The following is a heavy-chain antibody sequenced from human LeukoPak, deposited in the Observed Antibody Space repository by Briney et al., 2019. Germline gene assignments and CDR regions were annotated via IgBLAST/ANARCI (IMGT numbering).Heavy chain of an antibody. V-gene: IGHV3-30*02. CDR3: AKGDPGRSLNSSSWYAHYYYMDV. J-gene: IGHJ6*03. CDR2: IRYDGSNK. CDR1: GFTFDNYA. Sequence: PGRSLRLSCAASGFTFDNYAMHWVRQAPGKGLEWVAFIRYDGSNKYYADSVKGRFTISRDNSKNTLYLQMNSLRAEDTAVYYCAKGDPGRSLNSSSWYAHYYYMDVWGKGTTVTVSS. D-gene: IGHD6-13*01.